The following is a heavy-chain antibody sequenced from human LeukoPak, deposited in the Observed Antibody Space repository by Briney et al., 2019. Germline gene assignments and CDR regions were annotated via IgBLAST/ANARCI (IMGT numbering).Heavy chain of an antibody. D-gene: IGHD7-27*01. V-gene: IGHV3-23*01. CDR3: AKVLGNWYFDL. CDR1: GFTFSPYA. Sequence: GGSLRLSCAASGFTFSPYALSWVRQAPGKGLEWVSAFSSSGADTYYADSVKGRFTISRDNSKNTLDLQMNSLRADDTAVYYCAKVLGNWYFDLWGPGTMVTVSS. J-gene: IGHJ2*01. CDR2: FSSSGADT.